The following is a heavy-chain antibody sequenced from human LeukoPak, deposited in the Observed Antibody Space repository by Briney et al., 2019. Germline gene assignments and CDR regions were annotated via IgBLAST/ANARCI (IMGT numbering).Heavy chain of an antibody. CDR1: GGSISSYY. Sequence: PSETLSLTATVSGGSISSYYWSWFGQPAGKGLEGIGRLYTSGSTNYNPSLKSRVTMSVDTSKNQFSLKLSSVTAADTAVYYCARAQSSGWPYYYYYMDVWGKGTTVTVSS. J-gene: IGHJ6*03. V-gene: IGHV4-4*07. D-gene: IGHD6-19*01. CDR2: LYTSGST. CDR3: ARAQSSGWPYYYYYMDV.